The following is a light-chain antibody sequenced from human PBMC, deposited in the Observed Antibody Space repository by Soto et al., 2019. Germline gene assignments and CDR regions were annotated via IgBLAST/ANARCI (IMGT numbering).Light chain of an antibody. J-gene: IGKJ1*01. Sequence: DIQMTQSPSTLSASVGDRVTITFRASQSISSWLAWYQQKPGKAPKLLIHAASSLHSGVPSTFSGSGSGTDFALTISSLQPEDFATYYCHQTAANPWTFAQGTKVDIK. CDR3: HQTAANPWT. CDR2: AAS. CDR1: QSISSW. V-gene: IGKV1-39*01.